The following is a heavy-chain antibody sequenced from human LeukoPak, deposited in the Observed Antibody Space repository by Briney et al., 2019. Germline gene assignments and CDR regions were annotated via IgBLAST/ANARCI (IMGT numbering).Heavy chain of an antibody. CDR1: GLSFSSYE. J-gene: IGHJ4*02. D-gene: IGHD1-26*01. CDR2: ISSSSSTI. CDR3: ARPKYSGSYYCDY. V-gene: IGHV3-48*02. Sequence: GGSLRLSCAASGLSFSSYEMNWVRQAPGKGLEWVSYISSSSSTIYYADSVKGRFTISRDNAENSLYLQMNSLRDEDTAVYYCARPKYSGSYYCDYWGQGTLVTVSS.